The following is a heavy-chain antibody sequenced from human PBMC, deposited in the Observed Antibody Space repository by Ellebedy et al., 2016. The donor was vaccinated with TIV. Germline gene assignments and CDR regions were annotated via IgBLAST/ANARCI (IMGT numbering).Heavy chain of an antibody. J-gene: IGHJ4*02. V-gene: IGHV3-7*03. CDR1: GFTLSNYW. D-gene: IGHD1/OR15-1a*01. CDR3: ATTPKGGNSDY. CDR2: IGPDGSDT. Sequence: PGGSLRLSCVGSGFTLSNYWLSWGRHAPGKGLEYVAYIGPDGSDTHYVDSVKGRFTISRDNAKNSVYLQMNSLRAEDTAFYYCATTPKGGNSDYWGQGTLVTVSS.